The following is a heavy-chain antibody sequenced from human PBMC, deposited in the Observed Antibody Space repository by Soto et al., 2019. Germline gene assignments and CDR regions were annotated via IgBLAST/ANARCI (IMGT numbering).Heavy chain of an antibody. CDR2: MNPKTGNI. CDR3: TREAVVAENWFDP. J-gene: IGHJ5*02. D-gene: IGHD3-22*01. V-gene: IGHV1-3*01. Sequence: ASVKVSCKASGYTCVDYALHWVLQAPGQGLEWVGWMNPKTGNIKSSHKFEDRVSITRDTATSTAYMELSGLRSEDTAVYFCTREAVVAENWFDPWGQGTLVTVSS. CDR1: GYTCVDYA.